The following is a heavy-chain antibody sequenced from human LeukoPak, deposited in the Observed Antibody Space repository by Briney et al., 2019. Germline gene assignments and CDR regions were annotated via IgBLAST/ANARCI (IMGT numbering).Heavy chain of an antibody. V-gene: IGHV6-1*01. CDR1: GDSVSSNSAA. CDR2: SYYRTKRYN. CDR3: SRRHPYYFGMDV. J-gene: IGHJ6*01. Sequence: SQALSLTCAISGDSVSSNSAAWKCIRQSPSRGLEWPGRSYYRTKRYNDYAVTVKSRITINTDTSQNHFYLQLNSDNPEAVYVYYCSRRHPYYFGMDVWGQGTTVTVSS.